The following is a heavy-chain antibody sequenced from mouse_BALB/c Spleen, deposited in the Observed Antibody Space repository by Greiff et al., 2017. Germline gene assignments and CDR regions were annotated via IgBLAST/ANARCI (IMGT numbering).Heavy chain of an antibody. Sequence: EVKLVESGGGLVKPGGSLKLSCAASGFAFSSYDMSWVRQTPEKRLEWVAYISSGGGSTYYPDTVKGRFTISRDNAKNTLYLQMSSLKSEDTAMYYCARQYDYDPFAYWGQGTLVTVSA. CDR1: GFAFSSYD. D-gene: IGHD2-4*01. J-gene: IGHJ3*01. CDR3: ARQYDYDPFAY. V-gene: IGHV5-12-1*01. CDR2: ISSGGGST.